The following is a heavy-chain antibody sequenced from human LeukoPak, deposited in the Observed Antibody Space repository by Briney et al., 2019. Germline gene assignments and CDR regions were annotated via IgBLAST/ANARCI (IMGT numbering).Heavy chain of an antibody. J-gene: IGHJ4*02. CDR3: AKPPYDSSGYYQSPFDY. V-gene: IGHV3-30*18. CDR1: GFSFSSYG. D-gene: IGHD3-22*01. Sequence: GGSLRLSCAASGFSFSSYGMHWVRQAPGKGLEWVAVISYDGSKEYYADSVKGRFTISRDNSKNTLYLQMNSLRAEDTAVFYCAKPPYDSSGYYQSPFDYWGQGTLVTVSS. CDR2: ISYDGSKE.